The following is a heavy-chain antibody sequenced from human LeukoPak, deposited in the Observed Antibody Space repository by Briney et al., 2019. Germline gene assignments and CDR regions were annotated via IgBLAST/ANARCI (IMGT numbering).Heavy chain of an antibody. CDR3: AYYSSSWIGTDY. V-gene: IGHV1-2*02. Sequence: ASVKVSCKASGYTFTGYYMHWVRQAPGQGLEWMGWINPNSGGTNYAQKFQGRATMTRDTSISTAYMELSRLRSDDTAVYYCAYYSSSWIGTDYWGQGTLVTVSS. J-gene: IGHJ4*02. CDR1: GYTFTGYY. D-gene: IGHD6-13*01. CDR2: INPNSGGT.